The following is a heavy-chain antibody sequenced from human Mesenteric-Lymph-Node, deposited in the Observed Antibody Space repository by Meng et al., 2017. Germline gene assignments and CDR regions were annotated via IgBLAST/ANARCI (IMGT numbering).Heavy chain of an antibody. V-gene: IGHV3-48*03. Sequence: GSLKISCAASGFTFSSYEMNWVRQAPGKGLEWVSYISGGGSIIYYADSVKGRFTISRDNAKNSLYLQMNTLRAEDTAVYYCARDAYSGTYYDYWYFDLWGRGTLVTVSS. CDR3: ARDAYSGTYYDYWYFDL. D-gene: IGHD1-26*01. J-gene: IGHJ2*01. CDR2: ISGGGSII. CDR1: GFTFSSYE.